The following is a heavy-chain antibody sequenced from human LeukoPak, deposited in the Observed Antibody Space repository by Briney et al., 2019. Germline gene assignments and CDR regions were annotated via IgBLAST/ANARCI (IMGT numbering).Heavy chain of an antibody. D-gene: IGHD6-13*01. CDR3: ARDQSGSSWYSYYFDY. CDR1: GFTFSSYS. V-gene: IGHV3-21*01. CDR2: ISSSSSYI. Sequence: GGSLRLSCAASGFTFSSYSMNWVRQAPGKGLEWVSSISSSSSYIYYADSVKGRFTISRDNAKNSLYLQMNSLRAEDTAVYYCARDQSGSSWYSYYFDYWGQGTLVTVSS. J-gene: IGHJ4*02.